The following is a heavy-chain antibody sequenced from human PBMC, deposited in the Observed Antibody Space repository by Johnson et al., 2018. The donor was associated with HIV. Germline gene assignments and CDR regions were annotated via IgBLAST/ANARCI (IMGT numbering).Heavy chain of an antibody. CDR2: ISYDGSYH. CDR3: AREPSIAAAGGDGAFDI. V-gene: IGHV3-30*19. Sequence: QVQLVESGGGVVQPGRSLRLSCAASGFTFSSYGMHWVRQAPGKGLEWVAVISYDGSYHYYADSAKGRFTISRDNSKNTLYLQMNSLRAEDTAVYYCAREPSIAAAGGDGAFDIWGRGTMLTVSS. D-gene: IGHD6-13*01. J-gene: IGHJ3*02. CDR1: GFTFSSYG.